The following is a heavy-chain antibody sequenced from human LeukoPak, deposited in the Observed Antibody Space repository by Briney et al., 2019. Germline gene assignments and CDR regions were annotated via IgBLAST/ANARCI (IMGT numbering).Heavy chain of an antibody. J-gene: IGHJ6*03. CDR1: GYTFTSYG. CDR2: ISAYNGDT. D-gene: IGHD6-6*01. CDR3: ARAGRLVLYYYYMDV. V-gene: IGHV1-18*01. Sequence: GASVKVSCKASGYTFTSYGITWVRQAPGQGPEWMGWISAYNGDTNYAQKFQGRVTMTRDMSTSTVYMELSSLRSEDTAVYYCARAGRLVLYYYYMDVWGKGTTVTVSS.